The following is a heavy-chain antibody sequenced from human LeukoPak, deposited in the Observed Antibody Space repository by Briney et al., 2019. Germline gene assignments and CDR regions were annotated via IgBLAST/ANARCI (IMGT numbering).Heavy chain of an antibody. D-gene: IGHD6-13*01. CDR2: ISGSGGST. V-gene: IGHV3-23*01. CDR3: AKLKGIAAAGTVWFDP. Sequence: GGSLRLSCSASGFTFSSYAMSWVSHAPGKGLEWGSAISGSGGSTYYADSVKGRFTISRDNSKNTLYLQMNSLRAEDTAVYYCAKLKGIAAAGTVWFDPWGQGTLVTVSS. J-gene: IGHJ5*02. CDR1: GFTFSSYA.